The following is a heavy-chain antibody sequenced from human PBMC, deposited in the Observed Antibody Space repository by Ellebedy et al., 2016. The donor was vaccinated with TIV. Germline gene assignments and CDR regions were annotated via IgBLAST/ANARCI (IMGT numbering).Heavy chain of an antibody. CDR3: ARHVMTTVTNEWFDP. V-gene: IGHV4-4*07. J-gene: IGHJ5*02. CDR2: IYTSGST. CDR1: GGSISSYY. Sequence: SETLSLTXTVSGGSISSYYWSWIRQPAGKGLEWIGRIYTSGSTNYNPSLKSRVTMSVDTSKNQFSLKLSSVTAADTAVYYCARHVMTTVTNEWFDPWGQGTLVTVSS. D-gene: IGHD4-17*01.